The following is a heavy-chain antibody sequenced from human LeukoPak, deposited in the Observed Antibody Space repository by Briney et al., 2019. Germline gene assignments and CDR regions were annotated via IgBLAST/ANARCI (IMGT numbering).Heavy chain of an antibody. CDR1: GGSISSSTYY. J-gene: IGHJ4*02. V-gene: IGHV4-39*07. CDR2: IYYSGST. CDR3: SRESGAFCPFGY. D-gene: IGHD1-26*01. Sequence: SETLSLTCTVSGGSISSSTYYWGWIRQPPGKGLEWIGSIYYSGSTYYNLSLKSRVTISVDTSKNQFSLKLSSVTAADTAIYYCSRESGAFCPFGYWGQGTLVIVPS.